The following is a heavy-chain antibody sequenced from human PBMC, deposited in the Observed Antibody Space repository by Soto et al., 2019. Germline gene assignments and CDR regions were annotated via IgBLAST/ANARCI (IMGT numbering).Heavy chain of an antibody. J-gene: IGHJ4*02. V-gene: IGHV1-69*13. D-gene: IGHD3-10*01. Sequence: SVKGACKASGGAFSSYFISWGRQAPGQGLEWMGGINPIFGTTNYAQKFQGRVTIVADESTSTAYMELRSLRSEETAVYFCARAIGNKIDYWGQGTLVTVSS. CDR1: GGAFSSYF. CDR3: ARAIGNKIDY. CDR2: INPIFGTT.